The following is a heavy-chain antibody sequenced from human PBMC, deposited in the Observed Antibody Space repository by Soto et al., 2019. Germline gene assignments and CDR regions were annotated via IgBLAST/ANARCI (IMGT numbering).Heavy chain of an antibody. V-gene: IGHV1-18*01. Sequence: ASVKVSCKASGYTFTSYAISWVRQAPGQGLEWMGWISAYNGNTNYAQKLQGRVTMTTDTSTSTAYMELRSLRSDDTAVYYCARGPLIGSGWFPAEYFQHWGQGTLVTVSS. CDR2: ISAYNGNT. CDR1: GYTFTSYA. CDR3: ARGPLIGSGWFPAEYFQH. J-gene: IGHJ1*01. D-gene: IGHD6-19*01.